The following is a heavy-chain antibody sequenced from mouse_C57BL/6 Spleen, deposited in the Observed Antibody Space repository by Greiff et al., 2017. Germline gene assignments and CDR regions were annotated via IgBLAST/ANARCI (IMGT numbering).Heavy chain of an antibody. J-gene: IGHJ3*01. Sequence: VHVKQSGPELVKPGASVKISCKASGYSFTDYNMNWVKQSNGKSLEWIGVINPNYGTTSYNQKFKGKATLTVDQSSSTAYMQLNSLTSEDSAVYYCARPYDGYPAWFAYWGQGTLVTVSA. V-gene: IGHV1-39*01. CDR3: ARPYDGYPAWFAY. CDR1: GYSFTDYN. D-gene: IGHD2-3*01. CDR2: INPNYGTT.